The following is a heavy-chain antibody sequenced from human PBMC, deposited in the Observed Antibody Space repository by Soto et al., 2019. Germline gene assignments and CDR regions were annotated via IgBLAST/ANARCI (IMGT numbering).Heavy chain of an antibody. CDR2: VSHDGRNT. CDR1: GFTFSDYA. V-gene: IGHV3-30*18. D-gene: IGHD6-19*01. Sequence: VQLVESGGGVVQPGRSLRLSCAASGFTFSDYAMHWVRQAPGKGLEWVAVVSHDGRNTHYADSVKGRFTISRDSSKNTFSLEMTGRRTDDTAVYYCAKGGRQWMVTSDFNYWGQGALVTVS. J-gene: IGHJ4*02. CDR3: AKGGRQWMVTSDFNY.